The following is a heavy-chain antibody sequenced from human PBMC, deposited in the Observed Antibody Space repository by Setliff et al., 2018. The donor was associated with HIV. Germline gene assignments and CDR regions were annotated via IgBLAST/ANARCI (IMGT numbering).Heavy chain of an antibody. CDR1: GGSFSGYY. V-gene: IGHV4-34*01. D-gene: IGHD1-26*01. Sequence: ASETLSLTCAVYGGSFSGYYWGWIRQPPGKGLEWIGSIYSSGSTYYNPSLKSRVTISVDTSKKQFSLRLSSVTAADTAVYYCARSTRRVRSTVRDHYYYFMDVWGKGTTVTV. CDR3: ARSTRRVRSTVRDHYYYFMDV. CDR2: IYSSGST. J-gene: IGHJ6*03.